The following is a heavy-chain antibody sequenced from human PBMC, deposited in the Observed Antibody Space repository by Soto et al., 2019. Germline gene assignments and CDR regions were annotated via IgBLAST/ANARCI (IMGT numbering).Heavy chain of an antibody. D-gene: IGHD3-3*01. CDR3: ARGYYDSRFDP. CDR2: ISSSSSNI. V-gene: IGHV3-48*01. CDR1: GFTFSSYG. Sequence: PGGSLRLSCAASGFTFSSYGMHWVRQAPGKGLEWVSDISSSSSNIYYADSVKGRFTISRDNAKNSLYLQMNSLRAEDTVVYYCARGYYDSRFDPWGQGTLVTVSS. J-gene: IGHJ5*02.